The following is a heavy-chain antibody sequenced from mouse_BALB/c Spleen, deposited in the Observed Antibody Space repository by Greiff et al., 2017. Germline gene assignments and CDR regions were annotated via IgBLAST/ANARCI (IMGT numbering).Heavy chain of an antibody. Sequence: EVQLVESGGGLVQPGGSLKLSCAASGFTFSSYTMSWVRQTPEKRLEWVAYISNGGGSTYYPDTVKGRFTISRDNAKNTLYLQMSSLKSEDTAMYYCARGNFDYWGQGTTLTVSS. CDR2: ISNGGGST. J-gene: IGHJ2*01. CDR1: GFTFSSYT. V-gene: IGHV5-12-2*01. CDR3: ARGNFDY.